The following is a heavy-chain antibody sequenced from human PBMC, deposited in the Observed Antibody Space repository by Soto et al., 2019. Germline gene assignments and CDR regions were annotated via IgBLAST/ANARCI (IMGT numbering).Heavy chain of an antibody. V-gene: IGHV4-39*01. CDR2: IYYSGST. Sequence: QLQLQESGPGLVKPSETLSLTCTVSSGSIISSNYYWAWIRQPPEKGLEWIATIYYSGSTYYSPSLKIRVTISVDTSKNQFFLRLASVTAADTAVYYCARLNKPGWFDPWGQGTLVTVSS. CDR3: ARLNKPGWFDP. J-gene: IGHJ5*02. CDR1: SGSIISSNYY.